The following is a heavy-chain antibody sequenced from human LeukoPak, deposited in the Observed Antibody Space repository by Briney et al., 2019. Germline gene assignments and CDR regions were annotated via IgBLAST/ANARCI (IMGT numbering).Heavy chain of an antibody. J-gene: IGHJ3*01. Sequence: SVKVSCKAFGDTFTNNAISWVRQAPGQGLEWMGRISPILSITNYAQKFQGRVTITADRSTNTVYMELSSLRSEDTAVYYCARKDYNYDSSGFSPTTDVWGQGTMVTVSS. CDR1: GDTFTNNA. D-gene: IGHD3-22*01. V-gene: IGHV1-69*04. CDR2: ISPILSIT. CDR3: ARKDYNYDSSGFSPTTDV.